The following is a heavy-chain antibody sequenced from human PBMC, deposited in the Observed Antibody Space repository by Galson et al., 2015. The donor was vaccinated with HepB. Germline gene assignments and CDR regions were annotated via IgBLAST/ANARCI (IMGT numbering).Heavy chain of an antibody. J-gene: IGHJ4*02. V-gene: IGHV3-23*01. CDR2: ISGSGGGT. Sequence: SLRLSCAASGFTFSSYAMSWVRQAPGKGLEWVSAISGSGGGTCYADSVKGRFSISRDNSKNTLYLQMNSLRAEDTAVYYCAKLIVVVLAAISPSWQDYWGQGTLVTVSS. CDR3: AKLIVVVLAAISPSWQDY. D-gene: IGHD2-2*02. CDR1: GFTFSSYA.